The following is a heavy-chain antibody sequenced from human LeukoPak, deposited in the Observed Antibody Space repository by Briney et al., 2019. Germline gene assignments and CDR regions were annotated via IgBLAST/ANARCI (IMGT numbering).Heavy chain of an antibody. J-gene: IGHJ4*02. CDR3: AKVGLDCSSTSCYGKDYYFDY. V-gene: IGHV1-2*06. Sequence: ASVKVSSKASGYTFTGYYMHWVRQAPGQGLEWMGRINPNNGGTNYAQKLQGRVTMTRDTSISTAYMELSRLTSDDTAVYYCAKVGLDCSSTSCYGKDYYFDYWGQGTLVTVSS. D-gene: IGHD2-2*01. CDR2: INPNNGGT. CDR1: GYTFTGYY.